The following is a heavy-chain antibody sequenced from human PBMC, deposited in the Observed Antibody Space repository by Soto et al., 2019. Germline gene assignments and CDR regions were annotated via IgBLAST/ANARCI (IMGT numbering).Heavy chain of an antibody. CDR3: AGTYCSGGSCRDY. Sequence: SETLSLTCTVSGGSISSYYWSWIRQPPGKGLEWIGYIYYSGSTNYNPSLKSRVTISVDTSKNQFSLKLSSVTAADTAVYYCAGTYCSGGSCRDYWGQGTLVTV. J-gene: IGHJ4*02. D-gene: IGHD2-15*01. CDR2: IYYSGST. CDR1: GGSISSYY. V-gene: IGHV4-59*08.